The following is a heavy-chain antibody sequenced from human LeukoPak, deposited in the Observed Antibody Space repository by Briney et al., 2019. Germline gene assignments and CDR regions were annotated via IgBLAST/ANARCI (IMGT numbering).Heavy chain of an antibody. V-gene: IGHV1-18*01. Sequence: ASVKVSCKASGYTFTSYGISWVRQAPGKGLEWRGWISAYNGNTNYAQKLQGRVTMTTDTSTSTDYMELRSLRSDDTAVYYCARTSSSGWYPWYFDLWGRGTLVTVSS. D-gene: IGHD6-19*01. J-gene: IGHJ2*01. CDR3: ARTSSSGWYPWYFDL. CDR2: ISAYNGNT. CDR1: GYTFTSYG.